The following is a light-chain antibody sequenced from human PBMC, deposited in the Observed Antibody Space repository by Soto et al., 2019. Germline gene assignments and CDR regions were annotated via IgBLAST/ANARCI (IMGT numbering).Light chain of an antibody. CDR2: GAS. CDR3: QQYDNWWT. V-gene: IGKV3-15*01. J-gene: IGKJ1*01. CDR1: QSVTSN. Sequence: EIVMTQSPATLSVSPGERATLSCRASQSVTSNLAWYQKKPGQAPRLLIYGASTRATGIPARFSGSGSGTDLTLTISSLQSEDLAVYYCQQYDNWWTFGQGTRVEIK.